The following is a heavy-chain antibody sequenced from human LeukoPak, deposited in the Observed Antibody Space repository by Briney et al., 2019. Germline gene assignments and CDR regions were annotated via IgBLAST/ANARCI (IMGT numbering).Heavy chain of an antibody. CDR3: ARTIHRGGHYYFDY. J-gene: IGHJ4*02. V-gene: IGHV4-38-2*01. CDR1: SYSISSGYY. Sequence: PSETLSLTCAVSSYSISSGYYWGWIRQPPGKGLEWIGSNYHSGSTYYNPSLKSRVTISVDTSKNQFSLKLSSVTAADTAVYYCARTIHRGGHYYFDYWGQGTLVTVSS. D-gene: IGHD3-16*01. CDR2: NYHSGST.